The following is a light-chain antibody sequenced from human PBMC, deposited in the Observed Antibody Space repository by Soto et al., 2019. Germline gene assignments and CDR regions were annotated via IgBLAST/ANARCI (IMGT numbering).Light chain of an antibody. V-gene: IGLV9-49*01. CDR2: VGTGGIEG. CDR1: SGYSYYR. CDR3: GTDHGRGSDFVWL. J-gene: IGLJ2*01. Sequence: QSVLTQPPSASASLGAAVTLTCTLSSGYSYYRVDWYQQRPGKGPRFVMRVGTGGIEGSKGDGIPDRFSVLGSGLNRYLTIKNIREEDESDYYCGTDHGRGSDFVWLFGGGTKLTVL.